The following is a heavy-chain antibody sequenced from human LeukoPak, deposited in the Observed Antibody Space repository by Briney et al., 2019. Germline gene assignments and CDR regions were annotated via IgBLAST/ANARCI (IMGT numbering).Heavy chain of an antibody. CDR2: ISGSGGST. CDR3: ATYRQVLLPFES. D-gene: IGHD2-8*02. J-gene: IGHJ4*02. V-gene: IGHV3-23*01. Sequence: GGSLRLSCAASGFTFSSYGMSWVRQAPGKGLEWVSAISGSGGSTYYADSVKGRFTISRDSSKNTLFLQMNSLRAEDTAIYYCATYRQVLLPFESWGQGTLVTVSP. CDR1: GFTFSSYG.